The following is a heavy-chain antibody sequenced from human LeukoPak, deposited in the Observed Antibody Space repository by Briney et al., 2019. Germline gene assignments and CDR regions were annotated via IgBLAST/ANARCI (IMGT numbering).Heavy chain of an antibody. Sequence: GRSLRLSCAASGISFSTYGMHWARQTPGKGLEWVAFIWYDGTNRKYSDAVKGRFTISRDNSRNTLYLEMTSLRAEDSAVYYCARDIPFSRLDYWGQGTQVTVSS. CDR2: IWYDGTNR. CDR1: GISFSTYG. CDR3: ARDIPFSRLDY. V-gene: IGHV3-33*01. J-gene: IGHJ4*02. D-gene: IGHD2/OR15-2a*01.